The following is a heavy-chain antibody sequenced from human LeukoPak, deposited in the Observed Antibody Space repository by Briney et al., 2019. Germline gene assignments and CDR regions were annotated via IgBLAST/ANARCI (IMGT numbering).Heavy chain of an antibody. CDR3: AKAPVVVVSTFEY. CDR2: ISGTGSGDST. D-gene: IGHD2-21*01. Sequence: GGSLRLSCVASGFTFSDYAMSWVRQAPGRGLEWVSVISGTGSGDSTYYADSVKGRFTISRDDSKNTLYLQMNSLRAEDTAVYYCAKAPVVVVSTFEYWGQGTVVTVSS. CDR1: GFTFSDYA. J-gene: IGHJ4*02. V-gene: IGHV3-23*01.